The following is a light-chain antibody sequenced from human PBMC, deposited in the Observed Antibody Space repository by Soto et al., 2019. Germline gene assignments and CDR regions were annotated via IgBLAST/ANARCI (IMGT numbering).Light chain of an antibody. Sequence: QSVLTQPASVSGSPGQSITISCTGTSSDVGGKNYVSWYQQHPGRAPKLMIYDVSNRPSGVSNRFSGSKSGNTASLTISGLQAEDEADYYCSSYSTTSTLVFGSGTKVTVL. CDR2: DVS. J-gene: IGLJ1*01. CDR3: SSYSTTSTLV. CDR1: SSDVGGKNY. V-gene: IGLV2-14*03.